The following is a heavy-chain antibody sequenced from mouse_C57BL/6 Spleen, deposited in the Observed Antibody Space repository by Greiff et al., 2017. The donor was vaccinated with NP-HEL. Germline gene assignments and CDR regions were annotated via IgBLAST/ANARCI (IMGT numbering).Heavy chain of an antibody. CDR3: ARLLWRAMDY. CDR2: ISSGSSTI. J-gene: IGHJ4*01. D-gene: IGHD2-1*01. Sequence: EVKLQESGGGLVKPGGSLKLSCAASGFTFSDYGMHWVRQAPEKGLEWVAYISSGSSTIYYADTVKGRFTISRDNAKNTLFLQMTSLRSEDTAMYYCARLLWRAMDYWGQGTSVTVSS. V-gene: IGHV5-17*01. CDR1: GFTFSDYG.